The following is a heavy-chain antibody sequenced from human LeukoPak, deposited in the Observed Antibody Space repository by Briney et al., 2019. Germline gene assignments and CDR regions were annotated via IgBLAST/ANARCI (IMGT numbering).Heavy chain of an antibody. J-gene: IGHJ4*02. CDR2: LSGSGSST. V-gene: IGHV3-23*01. Sequence: GGSLRLSCAASGFIFSSYAMNWVRQAPGKGPEWASFLSGSGSSTYSADSVKGRFTISRDNSKNTLYLQMNSLRAEDTAVYCCATPHTSGFLWRQGTLVTVSS. CDR1: GFIFSSYA. D-gene: IGHD3-22*01. CDR3: ATPHTSGFL.